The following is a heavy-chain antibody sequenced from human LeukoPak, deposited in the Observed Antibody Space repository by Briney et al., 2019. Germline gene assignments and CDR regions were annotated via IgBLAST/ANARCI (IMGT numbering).Heavy chain of an antibody. J-gene: IGHJ4*02. Sequence: SETLSLTCTVSGGSISSGSYYWTWIRQPAGKGLEWVGRIYTSGSTNYNPSLQSRVAMSLDTSKNQVSLRLNSVTAADTAVYYCARAVHYYDRLDYWGQGTLVTVSS. CDR1: GGSISSGSYY. CDR2: IYTSGST. CDR3: ARAVHYYDRLDY. V-gene: IGHV4-61*02. D-gene: IGHD3-22*01.